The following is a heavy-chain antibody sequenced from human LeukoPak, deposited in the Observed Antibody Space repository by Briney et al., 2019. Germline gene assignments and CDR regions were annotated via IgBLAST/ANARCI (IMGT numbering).Heavy chain of an antibody. V-gene: IGHV4-4*02. CDR1: GGSISSSNW. CDR3: AKLSSSWTDYYYGVDV. D-gene: IGHD6-13*01. J-gene: IGHJ6*02. Sequence: NPSGTLSLTCAVSGGSISSSNWWSWVRQPPGKGLEWIGEIYHSGSTNYNPSLKSRVTISVDKSKNQFSLKLSSVTAADTAVYYCAKLSSSWTDYYYGVDVWGQGTTVTVSS. CDR2: IYHSGST.